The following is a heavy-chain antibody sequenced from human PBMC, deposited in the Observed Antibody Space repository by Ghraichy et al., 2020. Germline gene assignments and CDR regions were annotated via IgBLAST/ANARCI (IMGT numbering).Heavy chain of an antibody. Sequence: GGSLRLSCTASGFTFGDYAMSWFRQAPGKGLEWVGFIRSNAYGGTTEYAASVKGRFTISRDDSKSIAYLQMNSLKTEDTAVYYCTRYPLHDSSGYYYDAYFDYWGQGTLVTVSS. CDR2: IRSNAYGGTT. J-gene: IGHJ4*02. V-gene: IGHV3-49*03. CDR1: GFTFGDYA. CDR3: TRYPLHDSSGYYYDAYFDY. D-gene: IGHD3-22*01.